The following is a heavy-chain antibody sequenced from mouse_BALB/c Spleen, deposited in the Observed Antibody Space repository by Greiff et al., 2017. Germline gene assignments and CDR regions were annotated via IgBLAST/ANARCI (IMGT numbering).Heavy chain of an antibody. D-gene: IGHD2-1*01. CDR2: IYPSDSYT. CDR1: GYTFTSYW. CDR3: TRDGKPYHYAMDY. V-gene: IGHV1-69*02. J-gene: IGHJ4*01. Sequence: VQLQQPGAELVRPGASVKLSCKASGYTFTSYWINWVKQRPGQGLEWIGNIYPSDSYTNYNQKFKDKATLTVDKSSSTAYMQLSSPTSEDSAVYYCTRDGKPYHYAMDYWGQGTSVTVSS.